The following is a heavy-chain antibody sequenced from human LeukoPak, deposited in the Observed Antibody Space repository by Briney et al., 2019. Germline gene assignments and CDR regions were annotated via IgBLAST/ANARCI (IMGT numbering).Heavy chain of an antibody. J-gene: IGHJ5*02. CDR2: INTNTGNP. Sequence: ASVKVSCKASGYTFTSYAMNWVRQAPGQGLEWMGWINTNTGNPTYAQGFTGRFVFSLDTSVSTAYLQISSLKAEDTAVYYCAGDRGVVVVPAAWFDPWGQGTLVTVSS. CDR1: GYTFTSYA. D-gene: IGHD2-2*01. CDR3: AGDRGVVVVPAAWFDP. V-gene: IGHV7-4-1*02.